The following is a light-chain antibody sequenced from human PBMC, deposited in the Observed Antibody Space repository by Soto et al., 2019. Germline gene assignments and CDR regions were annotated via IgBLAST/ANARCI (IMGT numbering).Light chain of an antibody. CDR3: SSSSSSSTPNYV. CDR1: SSNIGSNT. CDR2: NHD. V-gene: IGLV1-44*01. J-gene: IGLJ1*01. Sequence: QSVLTQPPSASGTPGQRVTISCSGSSSNIGSNTVNWYQHLPGTAPKLLIYNHDQRPSGVPDRFSGSKSGTTASLAISGLQAEDEADYYCSSSSSSSTPNYVFGTGNKVTDL.